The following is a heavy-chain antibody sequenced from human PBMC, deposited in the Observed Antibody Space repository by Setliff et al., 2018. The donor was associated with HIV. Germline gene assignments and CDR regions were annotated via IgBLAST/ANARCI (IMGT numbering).Heavy chain of an antibody. CDR2: IYTSGST. CDR3: AREESTEAYGTGSDGPTLPPPLIY. D-gene: IGHD3-10*01. Sequence: PSETLSLTCTVSGGSISSYYWCWIRQPAGKGLEWIGRIYTSGSTNYNPSLKSRVTMSVDTSKNQFSLKLSSVTAADTAVYYCAREESTEAYGTGSDGPTLPPPLIYWGQGTLVTVSS. J-gene: IGHJ4*02. V-gene: IGHV4-4*07. CDR1: GGSISSYY.